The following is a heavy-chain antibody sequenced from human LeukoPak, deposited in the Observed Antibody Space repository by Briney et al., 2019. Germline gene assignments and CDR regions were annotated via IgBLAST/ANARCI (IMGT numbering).Heavy chain of an antibody. CDR3: ARGDYYYYMDV. V-gene: IGHV4-59*01. CDR1: GGSISSYY. CDR2: IFYSGST. Sequence: SETLSLTCTVSGGSISSYYWSWIRQPPGKGLEWIGYIFYSGSTNYNPSLKSRVTISVDTSKNQFSLKLSSVTAADTAVYYCARGDYYYYMDVWGKGTTVTVSS. J-gene: IGHJ6*03.